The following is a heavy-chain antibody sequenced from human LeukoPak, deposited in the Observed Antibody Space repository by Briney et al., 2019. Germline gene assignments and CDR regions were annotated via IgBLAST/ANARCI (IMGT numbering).Heavy chain of an antibody. CDR2: INAGNGNT. CDR1: GYTFTSYA. D-gene: IGHD3-22*01. J-gene: IGHJ4*02. CDR3: ARGGNYYDSSGYYFFDY. V-gene: IGHV1-3*03. Sequence: GGSLRLSCAASGYTFTSYAMHWVRQAPGQRLEWMGWINAGNGNTKYSQAFQGRVTITRDTSASTAYMELSSLRSEDMAVYYCARGGNYYDSSGYYFFDYWGQGTLVTVSS.